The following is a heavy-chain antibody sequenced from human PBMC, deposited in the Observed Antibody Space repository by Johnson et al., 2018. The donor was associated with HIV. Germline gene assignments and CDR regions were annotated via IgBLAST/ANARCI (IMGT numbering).Heavy chain of an antibody. CDR3: ARGEGYSNCGAFDI. CDR1: GFTVSSNY. V-gene: IGHV3-66*01. Sequence: VQLVESGGGLVQPGGSLRLSCAASGFTVSSNYMSWVRQAPGKGLEWVSVIYSGGSTYYADSVKGRFTISRENSKNTLYLQMNSLRAEDTAVYYCARGEGYSNCGAFDIWGQGTMVTVSS. J-gene: IGHJ3*02. CDR2: IYSGGST. D-gene: IGHD4-11*01.